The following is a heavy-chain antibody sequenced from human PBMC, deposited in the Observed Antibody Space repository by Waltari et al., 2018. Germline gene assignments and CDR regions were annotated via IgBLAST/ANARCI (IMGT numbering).Heavy chain of an antibody. Sequence: EVQLVESGGGLVQPGGSLRLSCAASGFTYSMYWMHWVRQAPGKGLVWESRSNSDGSRPSYADSVKGRFTISKDNAKNTVYLQMNSLRAEDTAIYYCARGARRTTVTTGWWYFDLWGRGTLVTVSS. CDR2: SNSDGSRP. J-gene: IGHJ2*01. V-gene: IGHV3-74*01. CDR1: GFTYSMYW. CDR3: ARGARRTTVTTGWWYFDL. D-gene: IGHD4-17*01.